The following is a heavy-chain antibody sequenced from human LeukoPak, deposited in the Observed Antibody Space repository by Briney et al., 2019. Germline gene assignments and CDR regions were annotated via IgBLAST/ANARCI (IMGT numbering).Heavy chain of an antibody. V-gene: IGHV1-46*01. Sequence: ASVKVSCKASGYTFTSYYMHWVRQAPGQGLEWMGIINPSGGSTSYAQKFQGRVTMTRDTSTSTVYMELSSLRSEDTAVYYCAREIVVVPAATHPYYSYYGMDVWGQGTTVTVSS. J-gene: IGHJ6*02. D-gene: IGHD2-2*01. CDR1: GYTFTSYY. CDR2: INPSGGST. CDR3: AREIVVVPAATHPYYSYYGMDV.